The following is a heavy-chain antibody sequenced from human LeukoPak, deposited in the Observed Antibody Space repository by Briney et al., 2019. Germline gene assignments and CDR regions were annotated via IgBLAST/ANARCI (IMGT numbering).Heavy chain of an antibody. D-gene: IGHD6-13*01. J-gene: IGHJ4*02. Sequence: GGSLSLSCATSGFTFSMSAMHWVRLAPGKGLDWVAVISFDGGNKFYADSVKGRFSISRDNSKNTLYLQVNSLGLDDMAVYFCARGRAGIAAAGFDYWGQGTLVTVSS. CDR1: GFTFSMSA. CDR2: ISFDGGNK. CDR3: ARGRAGIAAAGFDY. V-gene: IGHV3-30-3*01.